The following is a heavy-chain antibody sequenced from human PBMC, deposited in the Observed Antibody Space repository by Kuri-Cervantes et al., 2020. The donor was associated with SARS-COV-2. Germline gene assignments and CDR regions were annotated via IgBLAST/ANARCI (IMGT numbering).Heavy chain of an antibody. D-gene: IGHD3-3*01. CDR3: AKVGLAQNDFWSGYYTG. J-gene: IGHJ4*02. Sequence: GESLKISCAASGFSFSNYAMSWVRQAPGRGLEWVAVVYSSDARTYYADSAKGRFSISRDNSKNTEYLQMNSLRVEDTAVHYCAKVGLAQNDFWSGYYTGWGQGTLVTVSS. CDR1: GFSFSNYA. V-gene: IGHV3-23*05. CDR2: VYSSDART.